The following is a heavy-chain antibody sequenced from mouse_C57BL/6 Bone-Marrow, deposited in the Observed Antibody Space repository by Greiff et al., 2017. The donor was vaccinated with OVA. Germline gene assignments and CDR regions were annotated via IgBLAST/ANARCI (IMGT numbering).Heavy chain of an antibody. CDR2: IYPGSGNT. CDR1: GYTFTDYY. D-gene: IGHD1-1*01. CDR3: ARSRDLLLLMDY. V-gene: IGHV1-76*01. Sequence: VQLQQSGAELVRPGASVKLSCKASGYTFTDYYINWVKQRPGQGLEWIARIYPGSGNTYYNEKFKGKATLTAEKSSSTAYMQLSSLTSEDSAVYFCARSRDLLLLMDYWGQGTSVTVSS. J-gene: IGHJ4*01.